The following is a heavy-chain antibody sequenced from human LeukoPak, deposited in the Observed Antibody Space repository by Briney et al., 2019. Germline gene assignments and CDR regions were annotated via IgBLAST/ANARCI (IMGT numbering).Heavy chain of an antibody. V-gene: IGHV3-53*01. CDR1: GFTVSSNY. J-gene: IGHJ4*02. CDR2: IYSGGGT. CDR3: ARDKNPGIAAD. Sequence: GGSLRLSCAASGFTVSSNYMSWVRQAPGKGLEWVSVIYSGGGTFYADSVKVRFTISRDNSNNTLYLQMNSLRAEDTAMYYCARDKNPGIAADWGQGTLVTVSS. D-gene: IGHD6-13*01.